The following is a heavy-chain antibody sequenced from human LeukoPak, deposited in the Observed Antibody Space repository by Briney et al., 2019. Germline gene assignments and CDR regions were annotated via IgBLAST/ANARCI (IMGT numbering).Heavy chain of an antibody. CDR1: GYSISSGYY. CDR2: IYHSGST. D-gene: IGHD2-2*01. Sequence: SETLSLTCTVSGYSISSGYYWGWIRQPPGKGLEWIGSIYHSGSTYYNPSLKSRVTISVDTSKNQFSLKLSSVTAADTAVYYCARGAGYCSSTSCRTGPYYYYMDVWGKGTTVTVSS. CDR3: ARGAGYCSSTSCRTGPYYYYMDV. J-gene: IGHJ6*03. V-gene: IGHV4-38-2*02.